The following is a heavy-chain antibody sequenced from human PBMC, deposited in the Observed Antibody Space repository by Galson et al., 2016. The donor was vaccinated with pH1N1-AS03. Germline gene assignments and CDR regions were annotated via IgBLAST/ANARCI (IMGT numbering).Heavy chain of an antibody. J-gene: IGHJ4*02. D-gene: IGHD3-10*01. CDR3: ARWSNYYGSY. Sequence: QSGAEVTKPGESLKISCKGSGSSFPSHWIAWVRQMPGKGLEWMGIIYPSDSDTRYNSSFQGQVTISADTAISTAYLQWNSLKASDTAIYYCARWSNYYGSYWGQGTLVTVSS. CDR2: IYPSDSDT. CDR1: GSSFPSHW. V-gene: IGHV5-51*01.